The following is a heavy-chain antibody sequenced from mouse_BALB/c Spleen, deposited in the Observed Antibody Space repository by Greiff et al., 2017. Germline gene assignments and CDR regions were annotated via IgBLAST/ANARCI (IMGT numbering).Heavy chain of an antibody. CDR1: GYSITSDYA. D-gene: IGHD3-2*01. J-gene: IGHJ4*01. V-gene: IGHV3-2*02. Sequence: EVKLEESGPGLVKPSQSLSLTCTVTGYSITSDYAWNWIRQFPGNKLEWMGYISYSGSTSYNPSLKSRISITRDTSKNQFFLQLNSVTTEDTATYYCARRQLGAMDYWGQGTSVTVSS. CDR3: ARRQLGAMDY. CDR2: ISYSGST.